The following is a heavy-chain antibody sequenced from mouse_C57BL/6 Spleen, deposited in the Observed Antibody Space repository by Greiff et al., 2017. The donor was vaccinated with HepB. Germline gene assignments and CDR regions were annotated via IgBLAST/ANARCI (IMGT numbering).Heavy chain of an antibody. CDR1: GFTFSSYT. Sequence: EVKLVESGGGLVKPGGSLKLSCAASGFTFSSYTMSWVRQTPEKRLEWVATISGGGGNTYYPDSVKGRFTISRDNAKNTLYLQMSSLRSEDTALYYCARHSMVTTYLRYWGQGTTLTVSS. CDR2: ISGGGGNT. CDR3: ARHSMVTTYLRY. J-gene: IGHJ2*01. V-gene: IGHV5-9*01. D-gene: IGHD2-2*01.